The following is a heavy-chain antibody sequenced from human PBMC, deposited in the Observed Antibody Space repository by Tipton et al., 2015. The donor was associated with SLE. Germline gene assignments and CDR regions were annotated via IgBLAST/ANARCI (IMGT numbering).Heavy chain of an antibody. Sequence: RSLRLSCAASGLTFSSYAMHWVRQAPGKGLEWVAVISYDGSNKYYADSVKGRFTISRDNSKNTLYLQMNGLRAEDTAVYYCARDHLSSYYDFWSGHFDYWGQGTLVTVSS. J-gene: IGHJ4*02. CDR3: ARDHLSSYYDFWSGHFDY. V-gene: IGHV3-30*04. CDR1: GLTFSSYA. D-gene: IGHD3-3*01. CDR2: ISYDGSNK.